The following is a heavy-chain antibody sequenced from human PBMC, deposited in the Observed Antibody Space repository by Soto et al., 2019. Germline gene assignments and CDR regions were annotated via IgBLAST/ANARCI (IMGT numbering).Heavy chain of an antibody. J-gene: IGHJ4*02. D-gene: IGHD1-7*01. Sequence: PGGSLRLSCAVPGGIFHGYGMHWVRQAPGKGLEWVAIIRFDGSNEEYADSVKGRFTISRDNSKNTLYLQMNTLGAKDTAVYYCARDGIGGTVFRGYLDYWGRGTVVTVSS. V-gene: IGHV3-33*01. CDR3: ARDGIGGTVFRGYLDY. CDR2: IRFDGSNE. CDR1: GGIFHGYG.